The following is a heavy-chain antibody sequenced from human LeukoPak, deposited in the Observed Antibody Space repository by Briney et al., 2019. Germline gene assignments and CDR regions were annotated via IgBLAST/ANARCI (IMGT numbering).Heavy chain of an antibody. CDR2: IDIDGSDT. V-gene: IGHV3-74*03. CDR3: VRDRSVTNGGFDY. D-gene: IGHD4-17*01. CDR1: GFTFSSYW. J-gene: IGHJ4*01. Sequence: GGSLRLSCAASGFTFSSYWMHWVRQAPGQGLVWVSRIDIDGSDTTYADSVKGRFTISRDNAKNTLYLQMNSLRVEDTALYHCVRDRSVTNGGFDYWGQGTLVTVS.